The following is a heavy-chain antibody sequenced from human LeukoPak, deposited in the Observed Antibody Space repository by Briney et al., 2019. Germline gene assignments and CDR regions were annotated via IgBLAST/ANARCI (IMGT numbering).Heavy chain of an antibody. CDR3: ARDRGSGSYPDY. V-gene: IGHV1-8*02. D-gene: IGHD3-10*01. CDR2: IIPLLGTT. J-gene: IGHJ4*02. Sequence: ASVKVSCKASGVSLSNYAFNWVRQAPGQGLERMGGIIPLLGTTRYAQKFQGRVTMTRNTSISTAYMELSSLRSEDTAVYYCARDRGSGSYPDYWGQGTLVTVSS. CDR1: GVSLSNYA.